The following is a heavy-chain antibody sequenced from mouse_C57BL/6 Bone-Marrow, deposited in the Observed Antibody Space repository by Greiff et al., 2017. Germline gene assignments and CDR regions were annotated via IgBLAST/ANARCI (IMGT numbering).Heavy chain of an antibody. CDR1: GYAFTNYL. CDR3: ARGLWYFDY. Sequence: QVQLQQSGAELVRPGTSVKVSCKASGYAFTNYLIEWVKQRPGQGLEWIGVINPGSGGTNYNEKFKGKATLTAGKSSSTAYMQLSSLTSEDSAVYCCARGLWYFDYWGQGTTLTVSS. V-gene: IGHV1-54*01. CDR2: INPGSGGT. D-gene: IGHD1-1*02. J-gene: IGHJ2*01.